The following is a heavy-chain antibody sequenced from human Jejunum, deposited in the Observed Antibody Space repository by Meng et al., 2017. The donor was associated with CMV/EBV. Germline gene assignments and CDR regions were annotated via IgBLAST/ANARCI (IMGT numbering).Heavy chain of an antibody. Sequence: SCAASGFTFSSYWMHWVRQTPGKGPEWVANIDSYGSSATYADSVKGRFTISRDNAKNTLYLQMNSLRAEDTAVYYCARDSGSYYFDYWGQGTLVTVSS. V-gene: IGHV3-74*03. CDR2: IDSYGSSA. CDR3: ARDSGSYYFDY. CDR1: GFTFSSYW. J-gene: IGHJ4*02. D-gene: IGHD1-26*01.